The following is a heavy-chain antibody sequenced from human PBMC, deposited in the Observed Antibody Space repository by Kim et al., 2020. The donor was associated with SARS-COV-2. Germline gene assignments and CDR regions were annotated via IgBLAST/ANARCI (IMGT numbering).Heavy chain of an antibody. CDR1: GGSFSGYY. CDR2: INHSGST. J-gene: IGHJ6*01. D-gene: IGHD5-12*01. CDR3: ARGDGYNWSYYYYGMDV. V-gene: IGHV4-34*01. Sequence: SETLSLTCAVYGGSFSGYYWSWIRQPPGKGLEWIGEINHSGSTNYNPSLKSRVTISVDTSKNQFSLKLSPVTAADTAVYYCARGDGYNWSYYYYGMDVWG.